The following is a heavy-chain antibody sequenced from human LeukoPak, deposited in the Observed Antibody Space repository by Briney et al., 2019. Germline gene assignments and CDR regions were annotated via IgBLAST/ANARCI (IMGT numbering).Heavy chain of an antibody. Sequence: ASVKVSCKASGYTFTGYYMHWVRQAPGQGLEWMGWINPNSGGTNYAQKFQGRVTMTRDTSISTAYMELSRLRSDDTAVYYCARRYYDILTGYLGPSENYYFDYWGQGTLVTVSS. CDR3: ARRYYDILTGYLGPSENYYFDY. CDR2: INPNSGGT. V-gene: IGHV1-2*02. D-gene: IGHD3-9*01. CDR1: GYTFTGYY. J-gene: IGHJ4*02.